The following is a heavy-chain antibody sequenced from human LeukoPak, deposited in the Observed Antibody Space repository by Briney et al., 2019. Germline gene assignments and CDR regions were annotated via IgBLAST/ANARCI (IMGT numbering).Heavy chain of an antibody. CDR3: AKGRPGDV. V-gene: IGHV3-30*02. CDR1: GFTFSSYE. J-gene: IGHJ6*04. Sequence: GGSLRLSCAASGFTFSSYEMNWDRQAPGKGLEWVAFIRYDGSNKYYADSVKGRFSISRDNSKNTLYLQMNSLRPEDTAVYYCAKGRPGDVWGKGTTVTISS. CDR2: IRYDGSNK.